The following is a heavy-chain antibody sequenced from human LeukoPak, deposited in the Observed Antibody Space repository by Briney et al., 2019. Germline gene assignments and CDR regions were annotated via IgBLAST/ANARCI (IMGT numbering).Heavy chain of an antibody. V-gene: IGHV3-48*04. CDR1: GFTFSSYS. D-gene: IGHD6-19*01. CDR3: ARDRTGYSSGWYYFYFDY. CDR2: ISSSSSTI. Sequence: GGSLRLSCAASGFTFSSYSMNWVRQAPGKGLEWVSYISSSSSTIYYADSVKGRFTISRDNAKNSLYLQMNSLRAEDTAVYYCARDRTGYSSGWYYFYFDYWGQGTLVTVSS. J-gene: IGHJ4*02.